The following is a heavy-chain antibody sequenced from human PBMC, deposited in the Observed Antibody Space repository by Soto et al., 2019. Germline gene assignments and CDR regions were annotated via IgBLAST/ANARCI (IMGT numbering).Heavy chain of an antibody. V-gene: IGHV3-23*01. D-gene: IGHD4-17*01. Sequence: PVGSLRLSCAASGITFSTYAMSWVRRAPGKGLEWVSTIGSNGADKQYADFVKGRFTVSRDSSRSTLSLQMNSLRAEDTAVYYCAADYLRHNSLNGYYYSYGMDVWGQGTTVTAP. J-gene: IGHJ6*02. CDR2: IGSNGADK. CDR3: AADYLRHNSLNGYYYSYGMDV. CDR1: GITFSTYA.